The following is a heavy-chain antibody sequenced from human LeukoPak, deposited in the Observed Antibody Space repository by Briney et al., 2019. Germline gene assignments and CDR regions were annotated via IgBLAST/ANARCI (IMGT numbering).Heavy chain of an antibody. V-gene: IGHV4-34*01. J-gene: IGHJ4*02. Sequence: SETLSLTCAVYGGSFSGYYWSWIRQPPGKGLEWIGEINHSGSTNYNPSLKSRVTISVDTSKNQFSLKLSSVTAADTAVYYCARGQKRITIFGEVIIPFGYWGQGTLVTVSS. CDR2: INHSGST. CDR3: ARGQKRITIFGEVIIPFGY. CDR1: GGSFSGYY. D-gene: IGHD3-3*01.